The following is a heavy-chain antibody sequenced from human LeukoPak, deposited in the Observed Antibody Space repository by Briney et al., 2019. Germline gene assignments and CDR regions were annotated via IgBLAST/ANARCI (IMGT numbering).Heavy chain of an antibody. CDR3: ARENSGSYEDY. J-gene: IGHJ4*02. V-gene: IGHV3-48*04. D-gene: IGHD1-26*01. CDR1: GFTFSSYA. CDR2: ISGSGSTI. Sequence: SGGSLRLSCAASGFTFSSYAMSWVRQAPGKGLEWVSAISGSGSTIYYADSVKGRFTISRDNAKNSLYLQMNSLRAEDTAVYYCARENSGSYEDYWGQGTLVTVSS.